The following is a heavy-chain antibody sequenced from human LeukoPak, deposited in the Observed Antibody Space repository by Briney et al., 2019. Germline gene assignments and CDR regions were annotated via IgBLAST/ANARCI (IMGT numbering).Heavy chain of an antibody. D-gene: IGHD6-19*01. J-gene: IGHJ4*02. CDR1: GGSFSGYY. CDR3: ARESPQWLVTH. Sequence: SETLSLTCAVYGGSFSGYYWSWIRQPPGKGLEWIGYIYYSGSTNYNPSLKSRVTISVDTSKNQFSLKLSSVTAADTAVYYCARESPQWLVTHWGQGTLVTVSS. CDR2: IYYSGST. V-gene: IGHV4-59*01.